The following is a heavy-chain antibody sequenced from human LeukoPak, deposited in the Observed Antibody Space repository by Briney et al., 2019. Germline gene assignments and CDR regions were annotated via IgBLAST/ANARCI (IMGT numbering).Heavy chain of an antibody. V-gene: IGHV4-31*03. CDR1: GGSISSGGYY. CDR2: IYYSGST. Sequence: SETLSLTCTVSGGSISSGGYYWSWIRQHPGKGLEWIGYIYYSGSTYYNPSLKSRVTISVDTSKNQFSLKLSSVTAADTAVYYCARDGGSYPDAFDIWGQGTMVTVSS. CDR3: ARDGGSYPDAFDI. J-gene: IGHJ3*02. D-gene: IGHD1-26*01.